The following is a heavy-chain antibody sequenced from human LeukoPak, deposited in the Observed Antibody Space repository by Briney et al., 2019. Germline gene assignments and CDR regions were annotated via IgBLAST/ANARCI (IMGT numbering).Heavy chain of an antibody. CDR1: GGTFGSYA. Sequence: ASVKVSCKASGGTFGSYAISWVRQAPGQGLEWMGRIIPILGIANYAQKFQGRVTITADKSTSTAYMELSSLRSEDTAVYYCARKGHYYDSSGLDYWGQGTLVTVSS. J-gene: IGHJ4*02. D-gene: IGHD3-22*01. CDR3: ARKGHYYDSSGLDY. CDR2: IIPILGIA. V-gene: IGHV1-69*04.